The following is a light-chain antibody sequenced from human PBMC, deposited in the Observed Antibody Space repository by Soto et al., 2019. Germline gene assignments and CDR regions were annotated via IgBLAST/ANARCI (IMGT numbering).Light chain of an antibody. V-gene: IGKV3-15*01. CDR3: QQYNNWPRT. Sequence: EVVMTQSPATLSVSPGERATLSCMASQSVSNNLAWYQQKPCQAPRPLMYAASTRATGIPARFSGSRSGTDFPLTISSLQSEDLAVYYCQQYNNWPRTFGQGTKVEIK. CDR1: QSVSNN. CDR2: AAS. J-gene: IGKJ1*01.